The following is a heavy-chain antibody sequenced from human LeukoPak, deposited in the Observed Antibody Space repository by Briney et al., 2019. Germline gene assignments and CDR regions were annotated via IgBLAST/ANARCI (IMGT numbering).Heavy chain of an antibody. V-gene: IGHV1-18*01. CDR1: GYTFTSYG. CDR3: ARRGSYYDSSGYYQDDY. D-gene: IGHD3-22*01. CDR2: ISAYNGNT. J-gene: IGHJ4*02. Sequence: ASVKVSCKASGYTFTSYGISWVRQAPGQGLEWMGWISAYNGNTNYAQKLQGRVTMTTDTSTSTAYMELRSLRSDDTAVYYCARRGSYYDSSGYYQDDYWGQGTLVTVSS.